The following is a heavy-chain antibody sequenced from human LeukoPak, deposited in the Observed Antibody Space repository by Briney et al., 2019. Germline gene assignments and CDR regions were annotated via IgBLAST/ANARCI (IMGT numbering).Heavy chain of an antibody. D-gene: IGHD3-10*01. CDR3: AKDHGSGSYYNLPDY. J-gene: IGHJ4*02. CDR1: GFPFSSYC. CDR2: IGISGGIT. V-gene: IGHV3-23*01. Sequence: GSLRLSFAASGFPFSSYCMSWVRPAPGKGLEWVSGIGISGGITYYADSVKGRFTISRDNSKNTLYLQMNSLRAADTAFYYCAKDHGSGSYYNLPDYWGQGTLVTVSS.